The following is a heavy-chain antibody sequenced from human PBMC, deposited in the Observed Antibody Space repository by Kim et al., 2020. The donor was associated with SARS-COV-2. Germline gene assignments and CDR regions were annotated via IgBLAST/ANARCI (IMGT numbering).Heavy chain of an antibody. D-gene: IGHD2-15*01. V-gene: IGHV3-74*01. J-gene: IGHJ5*02. CDR3: ARAGSGGSFPT. Sequence: TAYAESVKGRFNIAGEKAKNTVSLQMNSLRAGDTAVYYCARAGSGGSFPTWGQGTLATVSS. CDR2: T.